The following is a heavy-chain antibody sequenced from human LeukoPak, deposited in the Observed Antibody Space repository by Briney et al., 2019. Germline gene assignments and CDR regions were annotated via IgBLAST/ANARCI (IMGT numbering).Heavy chain of an antibody. CDR2: IYYSGST. J-gene: IGHJ3*02. Sequence: PSETLSLTCTVSGGSISSYYWSWIRQPPGKGLEWIGYIYYSGSTNYNPSLKSRVTISVDTSKNQFSLKLSSVTAAATAVYYCARHGVRSMWIPDDAFDIWGQGTMVTVSS. CDR3: ARHGVRSMWIPDDAFDI. CDR1: GGSISSYY. D-gene: IGHD2-8*01. V-gene: IGHV4-59*08.